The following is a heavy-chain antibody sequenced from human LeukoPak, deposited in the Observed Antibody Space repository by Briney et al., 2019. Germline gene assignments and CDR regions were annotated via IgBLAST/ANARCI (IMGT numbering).Heavy chain of an antibody. CDR3: AKTKKDSSREY. CDR2: ISGSGGST. V-gene: IGHV3-23*01. CDR1: GFTFSRYA. J-gene: IGHJ4*02. D-gene: IGHD6-13*01. Sequence: GGSLRLSCAASGFTFSRYAMSWVRQAPGKGLEWVSAISGSGGSTYYADSVKGRFTISRDNSKNTLYLQMNSLRAEDTAVYYCAKTKKDSSREYWGQGTLVTVSS.